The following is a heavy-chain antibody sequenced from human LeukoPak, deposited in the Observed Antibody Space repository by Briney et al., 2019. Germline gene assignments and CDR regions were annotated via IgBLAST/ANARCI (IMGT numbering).Heavy chain of an antibody. CDR2: ISSSSSTI. Sequence: PGGSLRLPCAASGFTFRSYSMNWVRQAPGKGLERVSYISSSSSTIFYAASVKGRYTISRDNAKNSLYLQMNSLRDEDTAVYYCARDRLSEDGNYDSKAAESSYDIDYCGQGNLVTVSS. D-gene: IGHD4-17*01. CDR1: GFTFRSYS. CDR3: ARDRLSEDGNYDSKAAESSYDIDY. V-gene: IGHV3-48*02. J-gene: IGHJ4*02.